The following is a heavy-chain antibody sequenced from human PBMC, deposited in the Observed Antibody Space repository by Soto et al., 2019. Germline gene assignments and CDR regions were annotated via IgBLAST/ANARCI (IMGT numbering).Heavy chain of an antibody. CDR2: IYWDDDN. Sequence: SGPTLVNPTQTLTLTCTFSGFSITTRGVGVGWIRQPPGKALEWLAFIYWDDDNRYNPSLKSRLTVAKDTSKTLVVLLMTNMDPVDTATYYCAHRRGVYNWDDGYFDYWGQGMLVTVSS. CDR1: GFSITTRGVG. V-gene: IGHV2-5*02. D-gene: IGHD1-20*01. CDR3: AHRRGVYNWDDGYFDY. J-gene: IGHJ4*02.